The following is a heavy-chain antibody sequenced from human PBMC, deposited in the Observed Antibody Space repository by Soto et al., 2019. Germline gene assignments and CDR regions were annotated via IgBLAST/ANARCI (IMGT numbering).Heavy chain of an antibody. CDR2: IYTSGST. CDR3: AGAFGGNPFVY. D-gene: IGHD2-15*01. V-gene: IGHV4-4*07. Sequence: SETLSLTCTVSGGSISLYYWSWIRQPAENGLEWVGRIYTSGSTSYNPSLKSRVTMSVDTPKNQFSLKLNSVTAADTAVYYCAGAFGGNPFVYWSQGTLVTVSS. J-gene: IGHJ4*02. CDR1: GGSISLYY.